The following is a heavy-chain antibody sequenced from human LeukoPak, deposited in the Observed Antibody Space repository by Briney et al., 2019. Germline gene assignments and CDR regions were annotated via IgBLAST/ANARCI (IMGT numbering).Heavy chain of an antibody. CDR3: AKELKYSSSSRGNY. CDR2: IRYDGSNK. J-gene: IGHJ4*02. CDR1: GFTFSSYG. D-gene: IGHD6-6*01. Sequence: PGGSLRLSCAASGFTFSSYGMHWVRQAPGKGLEWVAFIRYDGSNKYYADSVKGRFTISRDNSKNTLYLQMNSLRAEDTAVYYCAKELKYSSSSRGNYWGQGTLVTVSS. V-gene: IGHV3-30*02.